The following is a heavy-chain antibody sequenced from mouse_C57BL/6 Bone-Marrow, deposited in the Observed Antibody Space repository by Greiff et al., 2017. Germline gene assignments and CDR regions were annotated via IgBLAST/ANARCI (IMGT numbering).Heavy chain of an antibody. D-gene: IGHD2-3*01. Sequence: QVQLQQPGAELVKPGASVKLSCKASGYTFTSYWMQWVKQRPGQGLEWIGEIDPSDSYTNYNQKFKGKATLTVDTSSSTAYMRHSSLTSEDSAVYYCARSGLLLSFPYWYFDVWGTGTTVTVSS. J-gene: IGHJ1*03. V-gene: IGHV1-50*01. CDR2: IDPSDSYT. CDR1: GYTFTSYW. CDR3: ARSGLLLSFPYWYFDV.